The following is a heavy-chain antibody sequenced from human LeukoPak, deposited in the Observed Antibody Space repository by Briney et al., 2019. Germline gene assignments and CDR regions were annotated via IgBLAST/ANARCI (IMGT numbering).Heavy chain of an antibody. CDR1: GGSFSGYY. V-gene: IGHV4-34*01. CDR3: ARVGYVSAWYPFDY. CDR2: INHSGST. Sequence: SETLSLTCAVYGGSFSGYYWSWIRQPPGKGLEWIGEINHSGSTNYNPSLKSRVTISIDTSKNQFSLKLSSVTAADTAVYYCARVGYVSAWYPFDYWGQGTPVIVSS. J-gene: IGHJ4*02. D-gene: IGHD6-19*01.